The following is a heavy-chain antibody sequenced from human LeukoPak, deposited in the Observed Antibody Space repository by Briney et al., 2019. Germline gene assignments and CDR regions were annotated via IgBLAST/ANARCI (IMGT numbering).Heavy chain of an antibody. V-gene: IGHV1-2*02. D-gene: IGHD2-8*02. Sequence: ASVKVSCKASGYTFTGYYMHWVRQAPGQGLEWMGWINPNNGGTNYAQKFQGRVTMTLDTSISTGYMELSSLRSDDKAIYFCARVDGGEWYYFDYWGQGTLVTVFS. CDR2: INPNNGGT. CDR1: GYTFTGYY. J-gene: IGHJ4*02. CDR3: ARVDGGEWYYFDY.